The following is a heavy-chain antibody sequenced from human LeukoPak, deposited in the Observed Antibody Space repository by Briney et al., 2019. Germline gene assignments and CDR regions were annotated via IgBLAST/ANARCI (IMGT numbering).Heavy chain of an antibody. CDR2: VRTMTHGGAP. D-gene: IGHD3-10*01. CDR1: GVTFSDCA. V-gene: IGHV3-49*03. CDR3: ARVNFRDYRGYTWFEP. Sequence: GGSRRLSCKGSGVTFSDCAVTWFRQTPGKGLEWVGFVRTMTHGGAPETAASVRGRFNVSRDDSAGIAYLQMTSLRTEDTAMYYCARVNFRDYRGYTWFEPWGQGTLVTVSS. J-gene: IGHJ5*02.